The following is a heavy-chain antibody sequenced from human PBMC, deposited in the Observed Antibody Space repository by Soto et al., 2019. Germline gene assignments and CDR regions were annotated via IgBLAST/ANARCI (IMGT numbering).Heavy chain of an antibody. J-gene: IGHJ6*02. D-gene: IGHD5-12*01. CDR1: GYTFTGYY. CDR3: ARGKYSGYDWLDYYGMDV. Sequence: ASVKVSCKASGYTFTGYYMHWVRQAPGQGLEWMGWINPNSGGTNYAQRFQGWVTMTRDTSISTAYMELSRLRSDDTAVYYCARGKYSGYDWLDYYGMDVWGQGTTVTVSS. CDR2: INPNSGGT. V-gene: IGHV1-2*04.